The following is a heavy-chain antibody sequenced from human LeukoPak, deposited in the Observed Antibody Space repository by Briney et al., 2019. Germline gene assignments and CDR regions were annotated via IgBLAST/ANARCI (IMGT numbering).Heavy chain of an antibody. CDR2: INPSGGSS. Sequence: ASVKVSCKASGYTFTSYYMHWVRQAPGQGLEWMGIINPSGGSSSYAQKLQGRVTMTTDTSTNTAYMELRSLTSDDTAVYYCARTFYDFWSGFSNYDSFHIWGQGTLVTVSS. V-gene: IGHV1-46*01. D-gene: IGHD3-3*01. CDR1: GYTFTSYY. CDR3: ARTFYDFWSGFSNYDSFHI. J-gene: IGHJ3*02.